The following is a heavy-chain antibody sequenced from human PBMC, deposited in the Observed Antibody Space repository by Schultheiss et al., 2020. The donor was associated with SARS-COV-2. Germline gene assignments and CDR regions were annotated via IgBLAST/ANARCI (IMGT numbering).Heavy chain of an antibody. V-gene: IGHV3-21*01. Sequence: GGSLRLSCAASGFTFSSYAMSWVRQAPGKGLEWVSSISRSSSYTYYSDSVKGRFAISRDNAKNSLYLQMNSLRADDTAVYYCATHYDSSGYWHYWGQGTLVTVSS. CDR3: ATHYDSSGYWHY. CDR2: ISRSSSYT. CDR1: GFTFSSYA. D-gene: IGHD3-22*01. J-gene: IGHJ4*02.